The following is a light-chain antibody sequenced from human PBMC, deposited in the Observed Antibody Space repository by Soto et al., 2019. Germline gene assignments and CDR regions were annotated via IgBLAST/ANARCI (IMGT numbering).Light chain of an antibody. CDR2: DSS. J-gene: IGKJ4*01. CDR3: QQRSNWPPPT. CDR1: QSVSYY. Sequence: EIVLTQSPATLSLSPGERATLSCRAGQSVSYYLAWYQQKPGQAPRLLIYDSSNRATGIPARFSGSGFGTDFTLTISGLQPEDFAFYYCQQRSNWPPPTFGGGTKVDIK. V-gene: IGKV3-11*01.